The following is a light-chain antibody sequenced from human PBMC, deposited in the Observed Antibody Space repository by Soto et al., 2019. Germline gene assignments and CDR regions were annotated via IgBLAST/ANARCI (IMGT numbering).Light chain of an antibody. J-gene: IGLJ1*01. CDR1: SSDIGAYNY. V-gene: IGLV2-8*01. CDR3: SSYAGNNTYV. Sequence: QSVLTQPPSAPGSPGQSFTISCTGTSSDIGAYNYVSWYQQRPGKAPKLMIYEVSRRPSGVPCRFSGSKSGSTASLTVSGLHTEDEADYYCSSYAGNNTYVFGSGTKVTVL. CDR2: EVS.